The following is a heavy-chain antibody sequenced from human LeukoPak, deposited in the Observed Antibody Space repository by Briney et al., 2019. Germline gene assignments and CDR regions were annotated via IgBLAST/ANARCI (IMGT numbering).Heavy chain of an antibody. Sequence: GGSLRLSCAASGFTFDDYAMHWVRQAPGKGLEWVSAISGSGGSTYYADSVKGRFTISRDNSKNTLYLQMNSLRAEDTAVYYCARDRSRYCSSTSCFPYWYFDLWGRGTLVTVSS. CDR3: ARDRSRYCSSTSCFPYWYFDL. CDR1: GFTFDDYA. D-gene: IGHD2-2*01. V-gene: IGHV3-23*01. J-gene: IGHJ2*01. CDR2: ISGSGGST.